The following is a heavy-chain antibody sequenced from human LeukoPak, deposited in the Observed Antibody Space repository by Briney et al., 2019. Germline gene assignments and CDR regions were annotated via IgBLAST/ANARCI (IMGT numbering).Heavy chain of an antibody. CDR1: GYSFTSYW. CDR2: IYPGDSDT. V-gene: IGHV5-51*01. D-gene: IGHD3-3*01. Sequence: GESLKISCKGSGYSFTSYWIGWVRQMPGKGLEWMGIIYPGDSDTRYSPSFQGQVTISADKSISTAYLQWSSLKASDTAMYYCARHGDRYDFWSGRQFDPWGQGTLVTVSS. J-gene: IGHJ5*02. CDR3: ARHGDRYDFWSGRQFDP.